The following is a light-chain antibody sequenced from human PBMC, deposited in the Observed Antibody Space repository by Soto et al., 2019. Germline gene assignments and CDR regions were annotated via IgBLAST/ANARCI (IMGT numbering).Light chain of an antibody. V-gene: IGLV1-40*01. CDR2: GNS. CDR1: SSNIGAGYD. Sequence: QSALTQPPSVSGALGQRVTISCTGSSSNIGAGYDVHWYQQLPGTAPKFLIYGNSNRPSGVPDRFSGSKSGTSASLAITGLQAEDEADYYCQSYDSSLNWVFGGGTKLTVL. CDR3: QSYDSSLNWV. J-gene: IGLJ3*02.